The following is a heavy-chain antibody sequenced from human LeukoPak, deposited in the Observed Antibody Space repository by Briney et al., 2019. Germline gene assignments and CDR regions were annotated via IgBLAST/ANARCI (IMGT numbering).Heavy chain of an antibody. CDR1: RFTFSSYG. V-gene: IGHV3-7*01. CDR3: AKDISAYGGNSDFDY. Sequence: GGSLRLSCAASRFTFSSYGMHWVRQAPGKGLEWVANIKKDGSEKYYVDSVKGRFTISRDNAKTSLYLQMNSLRAEDTAVYYCAKDISAYGGNSDFDYWGQGTLVTVSS. CDR2: IKKDGSEK. D-gene: IGHD4-23*01. J-gene: IGHJ4*02.